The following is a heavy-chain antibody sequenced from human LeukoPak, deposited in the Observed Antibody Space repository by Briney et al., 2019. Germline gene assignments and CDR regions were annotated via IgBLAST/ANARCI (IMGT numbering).Heavy chain of an antibody. Sequence: SETLSLTCTVSGGSISSYYWSWIRQPPGKGLEWIGYIYYSGSTNYNPSLESRVTMSVDTSKNHFSLKLSSVTAADTAIYYCAKGAGGFSYYNWFDPWGQGTLVTVSS. CDR1: GGSISSYY. J-gene: IGHJ5*02. D-gene: IGHD5-18*01. CDR2: IYYSGST. V-gene: IGHV4-59*12. CDR3: AKGAGGFSYYNWFDP.